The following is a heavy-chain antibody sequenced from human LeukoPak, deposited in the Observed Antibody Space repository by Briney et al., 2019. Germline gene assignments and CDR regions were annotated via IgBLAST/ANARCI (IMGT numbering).Heavy chain of an antibody. CDR1: IYSFTSSW. V-gene: IGHV5-51*01. Sequence: PGESLKISCKGSIYSFTSSWIGWVRQMPGKGLEWMGIIYPGDSDTRYSPSFQGQVTISADKSLNTAYLQWSSLKASDTAIYYCAKTPTRSIVPSLYYFDYWGQGTLVTVSS. J-gene: IGHJ4*02. CDR2: IYPGDSDT. CDR3: AKTPTRSIVPSLYYFDY. D-gene: IGHD2-21*01.